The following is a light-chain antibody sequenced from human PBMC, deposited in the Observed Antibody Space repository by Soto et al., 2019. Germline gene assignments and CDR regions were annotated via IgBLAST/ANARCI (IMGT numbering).Light chain of an antibody. V-gene: IGLV1-40*01. CDR2: GNS. CDR3: QSYDSSLSGWV. Sequence: QSALTQPPSVSGAPGQRVTISCTGSSINIGAGYNVHWYQQLPGTAPKLLIYGNSNRPSGVPDRFSGSKSGTSASLAITGLQAEDEADYYCQSYDSSLSGWVFGGGTKLTVL. J-gene: IGLJ3*02. CDR1: SINIGAGYN.